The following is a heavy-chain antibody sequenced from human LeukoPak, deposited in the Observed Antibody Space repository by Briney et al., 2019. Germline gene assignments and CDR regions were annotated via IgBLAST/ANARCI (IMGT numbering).Heavy chain of an antibody. Sequence: GGSLRLSCAASGFTFSSFAMNWVRQAPGKGLKWVSTISGSGGGTFYADSVKGRFTISRDNSKNTLYLQMNSLRAEDTAVYYCARDIAPVYQLLYYYYYYYGMDVWGQGTTVTVSS. CDR2: ISGSGGGT. CDR3: ARDIAPVYQLLYYYYYYYGMDV. V-gene: IGHV3-23*01. D-gene: IGHD2-2*02. J-gene: IGHJ6*02. CDR1: GFTFSSFA.